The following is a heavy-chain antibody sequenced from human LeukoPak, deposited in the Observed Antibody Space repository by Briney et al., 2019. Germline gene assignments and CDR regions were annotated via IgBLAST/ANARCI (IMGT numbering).Heavy chain of an antibody. D-gene: IGHD6-6*01. V-gene: IGHV3-48*01. CDR1: AFTFSNYG. Sequence: GGSLRLSCAASAFTFSNYGMNWVRQTPGKGLEWASYISSTSTTKSYADSVKGRFTISRDNAKNSLYLQMTSLRAEDTAVYYCARGGAARPDYWGQGTLVTVSS. J-gene: IGHJ4*02. CDR3: ARGGAARPDY. CDR2: ISSTSTTK.